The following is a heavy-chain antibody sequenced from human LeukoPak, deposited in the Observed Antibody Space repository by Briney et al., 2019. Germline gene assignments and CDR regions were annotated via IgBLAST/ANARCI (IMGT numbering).Heavy chain of an antibody. CDR2: INHSGST. V-gene: IGHV4-34*01. J-gene: IGHJ5*02. D-gene: IGHD1-1*01. CDR3: ARDMEGGINWFDP. CDR1: GGSFSGYY. Sequence: PSETLSLTCAVYGGSFSGYYWSWIRQPPGKGLEWIGEINHSGSTNYNPSLKSRVTISADTSKNQLALKVSSVTAADTAVYYCARDMEGGINWFDPWGQGTLVTVSS.